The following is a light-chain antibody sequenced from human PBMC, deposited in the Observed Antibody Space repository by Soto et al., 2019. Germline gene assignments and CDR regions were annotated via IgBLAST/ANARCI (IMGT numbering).Light chain of an antibody. CDR1: QDVSSK. Sequence: EMVVTQSPATLSVSPGERVTLSCRTSQDVSSKLAWYQQKPGQPPSLLIYDASTRATGTPARFSGSGSGTEFTLAVSSLQSEDYALYFCQQYILWPLTFGGGTKVEIK. CDR3: QQYILWPLT. CDR2: DAS. J-gene: IGKJ4*01. V-gene: IGKV3D-15*01.